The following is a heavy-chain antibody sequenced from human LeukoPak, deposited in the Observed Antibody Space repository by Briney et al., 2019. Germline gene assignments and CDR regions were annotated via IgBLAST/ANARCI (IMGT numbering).Heavy chain of an antibody. Sequence: GGSLRLSCAASGFTFSSHSMNWVRQAPGKGLEWVSSISSSSSYIYYADSVKGRFTISRDNAKKSLNLQMNSLRAEDTAVYSCVRGRHNYGYDFDYWGQGTLVTVSS. CDR3: VRGRHNYGYDFDY. CDR2: ISSSSSYI. J-gene: IGHJ4*02. V-gene: IGHV3-21*01. D-gene: IGHD3-16*01. CDR1: GFTFSSHS.